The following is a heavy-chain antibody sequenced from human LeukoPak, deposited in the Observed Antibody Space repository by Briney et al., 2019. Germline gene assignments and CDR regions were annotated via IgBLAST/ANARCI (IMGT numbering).Heavy chain of an antibody. CDR3: ARGAPDF. V-gene: IGHV3-7*01. CDR2: IKQDGSER. CDR1: GFTFSAYW. J-gene: IGHJ4*02. Sequence: GGSLRLSCAASGFTFSAYWMTWVCQAPGKGLEWVANIKQDGSERYYVDSVKGRFTISRDNAKNSLYLQMNSLRTEDTAVYYCARGAPDFWGQGTLVTVSS.